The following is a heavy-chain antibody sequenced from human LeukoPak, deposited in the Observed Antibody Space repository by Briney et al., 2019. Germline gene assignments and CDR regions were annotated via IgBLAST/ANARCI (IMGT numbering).Heavy chain of an antibody. CDR3: ARTGAYNWNDLDY. V-gene: IGHV4-34*01. Sequence: SETLSLTCAVYGGSFSGYYWSWIRQPPGKGLEWIGEINHSGSTNYNPSLKSRVTISVDTSKNQFSLKLSSVTAADTAVYYCARTGAYNWNDLDYWGQGTLVTISS. CDR2: INHSGST. J-gene: IGHJ4*02. CDR1: GGSFSGYY. D-gene: IGHD1-20*01.